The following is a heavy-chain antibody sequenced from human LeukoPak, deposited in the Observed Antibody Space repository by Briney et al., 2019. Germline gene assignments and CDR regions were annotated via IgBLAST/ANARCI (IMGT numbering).Heavy chain of an antibody. CDR3: ARYVDTAILDAFDI. D-gene: IGHD5-18*01. V-gene: IGHV4-59*01. CDR2: IYYSGST. CDR1: GGSISSYY. J-gene: IGHJ3*02. Sequence: SETLSLTCTVSGGSISSYYWSCIRQPPGKGLEWTGYIYYSGSTNYNPSLKSRVTISVDTSKNQFSLKLSSVTAADTAVYYCARYVDTAILDAFDIWGQGTMVTVSS.